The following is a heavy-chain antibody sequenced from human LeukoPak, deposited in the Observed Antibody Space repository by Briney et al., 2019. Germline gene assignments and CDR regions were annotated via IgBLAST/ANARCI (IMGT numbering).Heavy chain of an antibody. Sequence: GGSLRLSCAASGFTFSSYAMHWVRQAPGKGLEWVAVISYDGSNKYYADSVKGRFTISRDNSKNTLYLQMNSLRAEDTAVYYCATTLNGLSNYWGQGTLVTVSS. D-gene: IGHD2-8*01. CDR1: GFTFSSYA. CDR3: ATTLNGLSNY. CDR2: ISYDGSNK. J-gene: IGHJ4*02. V-gene: IGHV3-30*04.